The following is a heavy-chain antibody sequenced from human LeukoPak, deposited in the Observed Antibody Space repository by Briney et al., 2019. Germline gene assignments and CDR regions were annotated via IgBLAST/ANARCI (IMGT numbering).Heavy chain of an antibody. CDR3: AGRRRTRYCSSTSCYANWFVP. J-gene: IGHJ5*02. CDR1: GGTFSSYA. CDR2: IIPMFGTA. Sequence: ASVKVSCKASGGTFSSYAISWVRQAPGQGLEWMGGIIPMFGTANYKQKFQGRVTITADESTSTVYMELSSLRSEDTAVYYCAGRRRTRYCSSTSCYANWFVPWGQGTLVTVSS. D-gene: IGHD2-2*01. V-gene: IGHV1-69*13.